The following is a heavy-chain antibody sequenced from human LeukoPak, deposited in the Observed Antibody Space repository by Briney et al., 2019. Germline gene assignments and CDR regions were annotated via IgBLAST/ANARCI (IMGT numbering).Heavy chain of an antibody. D-gene: IGHD3-16*02. CDR3: ARGTDYVWGSYRYDAFDI. V-gene: IGHV1-69*13. J-gene: IGHJ3*02. CDR2: IIPIFGTA. CDR1: GGTFSSYA. Sequence: SVKVSCKASGGTFSSYAISWVRQAPGQGLEWMGGIIPIFGTANYAQKFQGRVTITADESTSTAYMELRSLRSDDTAVYYCARGTDYVWGSYRYDAFDIWGQGTMVTVSS.